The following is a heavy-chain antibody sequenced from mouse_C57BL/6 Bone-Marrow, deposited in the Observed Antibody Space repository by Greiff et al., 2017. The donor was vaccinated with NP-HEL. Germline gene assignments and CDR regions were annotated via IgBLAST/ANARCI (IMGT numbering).Heavy chain of an antibody. CDR1: GYAFTNYL. V-gene: IGHV1-54*01. Sequence: VQLQQSGAELVRPGTSVKVSCKASGYAFTNYLIEWVKQRPGQGLEWIGVINPGSGGTNYNEKFKGKATPTADKSSSTAYMQLSSLTSEDSAVYVCARGTMVATWYFDVWGTGTTVTVSS. CDR3: ARGTMVATWYFDV. D-gene: IGHD2-2*01. J-gene: IGHJ1*03. CDR2: INPGSGGT.